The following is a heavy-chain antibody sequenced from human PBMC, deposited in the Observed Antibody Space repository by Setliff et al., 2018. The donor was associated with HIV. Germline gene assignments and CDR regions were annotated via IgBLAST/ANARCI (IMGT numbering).Heavy chain of an antibody. Sequence: PGESLKISCKTSGYSFTTYWIGWVRQMPRKGLEWMGIINPGDSDTRYRPSFQGQVTISADKSISTAYLQWSSLTASDTAMYCCARSSARSYNIFTGWLTADDYWGQGTLVTVSS. V-gene: IGHV5-51*01. CDR1: GYSFTTYW. D-gene: IGHD3-9*01. J-gene: IGHJ4*02. CDR3: ARSSARSYNIFTGWLTADDY. CDR2: INPGDSDT.